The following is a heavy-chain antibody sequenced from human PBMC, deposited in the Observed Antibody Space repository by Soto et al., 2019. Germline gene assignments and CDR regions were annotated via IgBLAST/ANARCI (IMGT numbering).Heavy chain of an antibody. Sequence: PGGSLRLSCAASGFTFSSYAMSWVRQAPGKGLEWVSGITGSGGSRYYADSVKGRFTISRDNSKNTLYLQMNSLRAEDTSVYYCANSLGYFDPGDAFDIWGQGTMVTVSS. CDR1: GFTFSSYA. V-gene: IGHV3-23*01. CDR2: ITGSGGSR. CDR3: ANSLGYFDPGDAFDI. D-gene: IGHD3-9*01. J-gene: IGHJ3*02.